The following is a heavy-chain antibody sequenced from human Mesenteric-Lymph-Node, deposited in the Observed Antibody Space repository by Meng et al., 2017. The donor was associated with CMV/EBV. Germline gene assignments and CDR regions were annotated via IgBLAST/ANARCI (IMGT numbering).Heavy chain of an antibody. CDR2: IYYSGTT. CDR3: ARSPTHYDFWSGLLGNYYGMDV. V-gene: IGHV4-59*01. J-gene: IGHJ6*02. D-gene: IGHD3-3*01. CDR1: GGSISGYY. Sequence: GSLRLSCTVSGGSISGYYWSWIRQPPGKGLEWIGYIYYSGTTNYNPSLKSRVTISVDASKNQFSLKLSSVTAADTAIYYCARSPTHYDFWSGLLGNYYGMDVWGPGTTVTVSS.